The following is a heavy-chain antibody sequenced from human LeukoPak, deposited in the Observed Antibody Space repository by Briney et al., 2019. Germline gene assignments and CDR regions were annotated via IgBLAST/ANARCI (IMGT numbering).Heavy chain of an antibody. J-gene: IGHJ4*02. D-gene: IGHD6-13*01. CDR2: IIPIFGTA. CDR1: GGTFSSYA. V-gene: IGHV1-69*13. Sequence: SVKVSCKASGGTFSSYAISWVRQAPGQGLEWMGGIIPIFGTANYEQKFQGRVTITADESTSTAYMELSSLRSEDTAVYYCARGYEAAARDIGYWGQGTLVTVSS. CDR3: ARGYEAAARDIGY.